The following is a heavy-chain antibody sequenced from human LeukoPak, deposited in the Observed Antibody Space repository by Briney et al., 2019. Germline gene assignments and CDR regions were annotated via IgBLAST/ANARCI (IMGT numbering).Heavy chain of an antibody. D-gene: IGHD2-21*01. CDR3: ARVAIPLTHDY. CDR2: ISIDGSST. J-gene: IGHJ4*02. CDR1: GSPFSTFW. Sequence: SGGSLRLSCAASGSPFSTFWMHWVRQAPGKGLVWVSRISIDGSSTTYAESVKGRFTISRDNAKNTLYLQMNSLRVEDTAVYYCARVAIPLTHDYWGQGTLVTVSS. V-gene: IGHV3-74*01.